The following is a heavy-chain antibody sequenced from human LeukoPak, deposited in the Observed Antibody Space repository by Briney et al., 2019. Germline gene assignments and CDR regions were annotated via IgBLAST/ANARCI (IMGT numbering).Heavy chain of an antibody. Sequence: SETLSLTCTVSGGSISSSSYYWGWIRQPPGKGLEWIGSIYYSGSTYYNPSLKSRVTISVDTSKNQFSLKLSSVTAADTAVYYCATGPNYYDSSLWGQGTLVTVSS. J-gene: IGHJ4*02. CDR2: IYYSGST. V-gene: IGHV4-39*07. CDR1: GGSISSSSYY. D-gene: IGHD3-22*01. CDR3: ATGPNYYDSSL.